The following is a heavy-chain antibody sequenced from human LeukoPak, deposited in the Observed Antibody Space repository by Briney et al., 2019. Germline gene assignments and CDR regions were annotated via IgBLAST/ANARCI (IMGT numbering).Heavy chain of an antibody. J-gene: IGHJ4*02. CDR3: ARGDGYNFFDY. Sequence: SCKASGYTFSNFGISWVRQAPGKGLEWVSVFYVGGATYYADSVKGRFTISRDNSENTLYLQMKSLRAEDTAVYYCARGDGYNFFDYWGQGTLVTVSS. CDR2: FYVGGAT. V-gene: IGHV3-53*01. CDR1: GYTFSNFG. D-gene: IGHD5-24*01.